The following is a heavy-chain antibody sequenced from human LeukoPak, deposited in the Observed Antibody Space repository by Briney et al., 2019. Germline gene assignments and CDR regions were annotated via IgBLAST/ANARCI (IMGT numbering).Heavy chain of an antibody. CDR1: EFTFSSYW. Sequence: PGGSLRLSCAASEFTFSSYWMHWVRQAPGKGLEYVSAISSNGGSTYYANSVKGRFTISRDNSKNTLYLQMGSLRAEDMAVYYCAAGIVGATDDYWGQGTLVTVSS. D-gene: IGHD1-26*01. J-gene: IGHJ4*02. V-gene: IGHV3-64*01. CDR3: AAGIVGATDDY. CDR2: ISSNGGST.